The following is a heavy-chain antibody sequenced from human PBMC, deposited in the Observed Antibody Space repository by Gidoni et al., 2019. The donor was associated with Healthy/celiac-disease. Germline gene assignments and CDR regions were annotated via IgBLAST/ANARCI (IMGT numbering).Heavy chain of an antibody. CDR3: AKSGSYRRLPWAAIG. Sequence: QVQLVQSGAEVKKPGSSVKVSCKASGGTFSSYAISWVRPAPGQGLEWMGGIIPIFGTANYAQKFQGRVTITAYKSTSTSYMELSSLRSEDTAVYYCAKSGSYRRLPWAAIGWGQGTLVTVSS. J-gene: IGHJ4*02. CDR2: IIPIFGTA. V-gene: IGHV1-69*06. D-gene: IGHD1-26*01. CDR1: GGTFSSYA.